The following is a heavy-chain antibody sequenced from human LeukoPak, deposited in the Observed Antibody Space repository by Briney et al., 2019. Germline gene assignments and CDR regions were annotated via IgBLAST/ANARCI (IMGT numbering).Heavy chain of an antibody. V-gene: IGHV3-7*01. CDR3: ARPYGVGWSGLEH. D-gene: IGHD6-19*01. Sequence: GGSLRLSCAASRFTFNSFVMSWVRQAPRKGLEWVANVKPEGSAQYYADSVRGRFTISRDNAKNSVFLHMNSLRAEDTAVYHCARPYGVGWSGLEHWGRGTLVTVSS. J-gene: IGHJ4*02. CDR1: RFTFNSFV. CDR2: VKPEGSAQ.